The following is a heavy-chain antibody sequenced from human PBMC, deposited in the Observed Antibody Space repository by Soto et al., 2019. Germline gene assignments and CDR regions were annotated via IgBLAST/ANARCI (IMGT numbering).Heavy chain of an antibody. CDR3: ARDGVDAGLYFDY. D-gene: IGHD2-15*01. CDR1: GFTFSSHW. Sequence: EVQLVESGGGLVQPGGSLRLSCTASGFTFSSHWMCWVRQAPGKGLEWVATINQGGSEKYNVDSVKGRFTISRDNAKNSLYLQVNSLRVEDTAVYYCARDGVDAGLYFDYWGQGALVTVSS. V-gene: IGHV3-7*01. J-gene: IGHJ4*02. CDR2: INQGGSEK.